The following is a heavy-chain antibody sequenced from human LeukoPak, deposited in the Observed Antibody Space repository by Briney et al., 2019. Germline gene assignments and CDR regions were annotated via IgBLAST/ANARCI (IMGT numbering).Heavy chain of an antibody. CDR2: IYYSGST. Sequence: KPSETLSLTCTVSGGSVSSYYWSWIRQPPGKGLEWIGYIYYSGSTNYNPSLKSRVTISVDTSKNQFSLKLSSVTAADTAVYYCARAAATPPYYYYYYYMDVWGKGTTVTISS. J-gene: IGHJ6*03. CDR3: ARAAATPPYYYYYYYMDV. CDR1: GGSVSSYY. V-gene: IGHV4-59*02. D-gene: IGHD2-15*01.